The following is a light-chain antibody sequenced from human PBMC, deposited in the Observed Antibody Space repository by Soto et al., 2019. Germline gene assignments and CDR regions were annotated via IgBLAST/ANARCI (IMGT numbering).Light chain of an antibody. CDR3: SSYAGTNNFV. Sequence: QSALTQPPSASASPGQSVTISCTGTSSDVGGYNYVSWYQQYPGKAPKLMIYEVSKRPSGVPHRFSGSKSGNTASLTVSGLQAEDDANYYCSSYAGTNNFVFGGGTKLTVL. CDR2: EVS. J-gene: IGLJ2*01. V-gene: IGLV2-8*01. CDR1: SSDVGGYNY.